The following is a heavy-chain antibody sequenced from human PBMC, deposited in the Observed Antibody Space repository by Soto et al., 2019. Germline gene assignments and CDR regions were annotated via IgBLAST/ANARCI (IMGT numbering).Heavy chain of an antibody. Sequence: PSETLSLTCTVSGGSISSSSYYWGWIRQPPGKGLEWIGSIYYSGSTYYNPSLKSRVTISVDTSKNQFSLKLSSVTAADTAVYYCARQIAVAGTAFDSWGQATLVT. V-gene: IGHV4-39*01. CDR1: GGSISSSSYY. D-gene: IGHD6-19*01. CDR2: IYYSGST. J-gene: IGHJ4*02. CDR3: ARQIAVAGTAFDS.